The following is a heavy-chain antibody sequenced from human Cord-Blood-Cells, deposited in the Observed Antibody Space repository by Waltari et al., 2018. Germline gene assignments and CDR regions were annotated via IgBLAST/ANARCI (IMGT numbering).Heavy chain of an antibody. D-gene: IGHD1-1*01. V-gene: IGHV1-24*01. CDR2: CDPEDGET. Sequence: QVPLVESGAEVKKPGDSVKVACMVSGYTVTELSMHWVRQGPGNALEWMGGCDPEDGETSDAQKFQGRVTMTEDTSTDTAYMELSSLRSEDTAVYYCATLPRTGTTLDAFDIWGQGTMVTVSS. CDR1: GYTVTELS. J-gene: IGHJ3*02. CDR3: ATLPRTGTTLDAFDI.